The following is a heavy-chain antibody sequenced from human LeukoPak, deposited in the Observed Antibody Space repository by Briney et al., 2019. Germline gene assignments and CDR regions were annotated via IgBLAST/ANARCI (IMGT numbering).Heavy chain of an antibody. D-gene: IGHD6-13*01. Sequence: GASVKVSCKASGYTFTSYGIGWVRQAPGQGLEWMGWISAYNGNTNCAQKLQGRVTMTTDTSTSTAYMELRSLRSDDTAVYYCARMAPSSSWYGGSDYWGQGTLVTVSS. V-gene: IGHV1-18*01. CDR2: ISAYNGNT. CDR1: GYTFTSYG. CDR3: ARMAPSSSWYGGSDY. J-gene: IGHJ4*02.